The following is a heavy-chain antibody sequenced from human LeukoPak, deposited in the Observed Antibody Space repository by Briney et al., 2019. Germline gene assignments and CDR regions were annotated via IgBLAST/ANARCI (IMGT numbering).Heavy chain of an antibody. CDR2: IIPIFGTA. Sequence: GASVKVSCKASGGTFSSYAISWARQAPGQGLEWMGGIIPIFGTANYAQKFQGRVTITADESTGTAYMELSSLRSEDTAVYYCARERRGGSYFTEKRLDHWGQGTLVAVSS. CDR1: GGTFSSYA. CDR3: ARERRGGSYFTEKRLDH. V-gene: IGHV1-69*13. D-gene: IGHD1-26*01. J-gene: IGHJ4*02.